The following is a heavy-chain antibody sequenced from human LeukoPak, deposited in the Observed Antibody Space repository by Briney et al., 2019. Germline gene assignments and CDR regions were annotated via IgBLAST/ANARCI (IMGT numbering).Heavy chain of an antibody. J-gene: IGHJ5*02. CDR1: GGSISSGDYY. D-gene: IGHD2-15*01. Sequence: PSQTLSLTCTVSGGSISSGDYYWSWIRQPPGKGLEWIGYIYYSGSTYYNPSLKSRVTISVDTSKNQFSLKLSSVTAADTAVYYCARECDCIGGSCYHNWFDPWGQGTLVTVSS. CDR3: ARECDCIGGSCYHNWFDP. CDR2: IYYSGST. V-gene: IGHV4-30-4*01.